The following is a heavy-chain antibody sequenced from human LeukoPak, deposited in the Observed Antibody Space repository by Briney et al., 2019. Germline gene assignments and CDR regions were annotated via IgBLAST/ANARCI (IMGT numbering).Heavy chain of an antibody. CDR3: ARARNYYYDSSGYSY. CDR2: IYYSGST. V-gene: IGHV4-30-4*01. CDR1: GGSISSGDYY. D-gene: IGHD3-22*01. Sequence: SETLSLTCTVSGGSISSGDYYWSWIRQPPGKGLEWIGYIYYSGSTYYNPSLKSRVTISVDTAKNQFSLKLSSVTAADTAVYYCARARNYYYDSSGYSYWGQGTLVTVSS. J-gene: IGHJ4*02.